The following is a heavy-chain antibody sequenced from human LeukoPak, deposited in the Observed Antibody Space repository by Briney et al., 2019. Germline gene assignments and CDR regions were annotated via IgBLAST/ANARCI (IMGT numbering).Heavy chain of an antibody. CDR1: GGTFSSYA. CDR2: IIPIFGTA. D-gene: IGHD6-19*01. V-gene: IGHV1-69*13. CDR3: AREWDGTIAVAGPRPFDY. Sequence: GASVKVSCKASGGTFSSYAISWVRQAPGQGFEWMGGIIPIFGTANYAQKFQGRVTITADESTSTAYMELSSLRSEDTAVYYCAREWDGTIAVAGPRPFDYWGQGTLVTVSS. J-gene: IGHJ4*02.